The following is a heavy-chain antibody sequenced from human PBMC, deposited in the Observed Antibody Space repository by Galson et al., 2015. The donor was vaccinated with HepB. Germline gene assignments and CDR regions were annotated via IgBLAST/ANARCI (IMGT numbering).Heavy chain of an antibody. CDR2: IYYSGST. CDR1: GGSISSYY. CDR3: ARGLKAARHYYYYYYMDV. Sequence: LSLTCTVSGGSISSYYWSWIRQPPGKGLEWIGYIYYSGSTNYNPSLKSRVTISVDTSKNQFSLKLSSVTAADTAVYYCARGLKAARHYYYYYYMDVWGKGTTVTVSS. V-gene: IGHV4-59*01. D-gene: IGHD6-6*01. J-gene: IGHJ6*03.